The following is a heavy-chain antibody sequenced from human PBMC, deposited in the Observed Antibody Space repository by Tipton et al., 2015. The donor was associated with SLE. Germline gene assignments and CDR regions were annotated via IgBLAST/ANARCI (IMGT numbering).Heavy chain of an antibody. CDR2: ITSSSTAR. CDR1: GFLFRTYE. D-gene: IGHD6-13*01. J-gene: IGHJ5*02. Sequence: SLRLSCVASGFLFRTYEMNWVRQAPGKGLEWVSHITSSSTARYYADSVKGRFTISRDNAQSSLYLQMNSLRAEDTAVYYCVKQIAGAGSSWGQGTLVTVSS. V-gene: IGHV3-48*03. CDR3: VKQIAGAGSS.